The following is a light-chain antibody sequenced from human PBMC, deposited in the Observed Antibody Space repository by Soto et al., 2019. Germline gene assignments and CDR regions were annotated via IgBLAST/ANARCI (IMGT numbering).Light chain of an antibody. CDR2: ENN. V-gene: IGLV6-57*01. CDR1: SGSIASSY. J-gene: IGLJ3*02. Sequence: NFMLAQPHSVSESPGKTVTISCTRNSGSIASSYVEWYQQRPGSFPTTVIFENNRRPSGVPDQFSGSIDISSNSASLTSSGLKTEDEADYYCQSYDSTTWVFGGGTKLTVL. CDR3: QSYDSTTWV.